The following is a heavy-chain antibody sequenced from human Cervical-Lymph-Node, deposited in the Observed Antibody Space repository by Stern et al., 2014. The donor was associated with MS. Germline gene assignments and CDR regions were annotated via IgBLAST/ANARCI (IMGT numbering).Heavy chain of an antibody. CDR2: ISSTSSYI. CDR1: GFTLSSYS. J-gene: IGHJ6*02. CDR3: ARDNWNDWRYGMDV. V-gene: IGHV3-21*01. D-gene: IGHD1-1*01. Sequence: VQLVESGGGLVKPGGSLRLSCEASGFTLSSYSVNWVRQAPGKGLEGVSSISSTSSYIFYADSVKGRFTISRDNAKNSLYLQMNSLRVEDAAVYYCARDNWNDWRYGMDVWGQGTTVTVSS.